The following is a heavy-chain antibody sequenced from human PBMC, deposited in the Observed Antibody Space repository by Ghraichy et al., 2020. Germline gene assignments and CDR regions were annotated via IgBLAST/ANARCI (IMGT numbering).Heavy chain of an antibody. CDR3: TRVKGTGVPFDS. CDR1: GYLFSGYY. Sequence: ASVKVSCKASGYLFSGYYIHWVRLAPGQGLEWMAWINPTTGATNYAQKFQGRVTVTRDTSISTAYLEFSSLNSGDKAVYYCTRVKGTGVPFDSWGQGTRLTVSS. V-gene: IGHV1-2*02. CDR2: INPTTGAT. D-gene: IGHD3/OR15-3a*01. J-gene: IGHJ4*02.